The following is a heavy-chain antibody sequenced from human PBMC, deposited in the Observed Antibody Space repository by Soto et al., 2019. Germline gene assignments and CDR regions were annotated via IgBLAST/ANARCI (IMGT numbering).Heavy chain of an antibody. Sequence: QVQLVESGGGVVQPGTSLRLSCAASGFSFSNSGMHWVRQAPGKGLEWVSVIWFDGRTKFYAHSMNGRFSISRDNSINSLYLQMDNLRIDDTAVYYCARGRVQAGNGVDSFDPWGQGTLVTVS. CDR3: ARGRVQAGNGVDSFDP. D-gene: IGHD6-19*01. V-gene: IGHV3-33*01. CDR2: IWFDGRTK. J-gene: IGHJ5*02. CDR1: GFSFSNSG.